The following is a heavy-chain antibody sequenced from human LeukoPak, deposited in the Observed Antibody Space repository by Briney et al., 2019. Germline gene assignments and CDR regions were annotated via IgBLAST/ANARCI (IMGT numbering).Heavy chain of an antibody. V-gene: IGHV3-21*01. Sequence: PGGSLRLSCAASGFTFSSYNMNWVRQAPGKGLEWVSSISSSSSYIYYADSVKGRFTISRDNAKNSLYLQMNSLRAEDTAVYYCARDPDYYDSSGSWGQGTLVTVSS. CDR2: ISSSSSYI. D-gene: IGHD3-22*01. CDR3: ARDPDYYDSSGS. CDR1: GFTFSSYN. J-gene: IGHJ5*02.